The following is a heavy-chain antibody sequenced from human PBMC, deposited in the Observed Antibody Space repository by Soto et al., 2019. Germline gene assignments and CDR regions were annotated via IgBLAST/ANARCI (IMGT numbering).Heavy chain of an antibody. J-gene: IGHJ6*02. V-gene: IGHV3-23*01. CDR1: TFTFSSYA. D-gene: IGHD3-10*01. Sequence: QSGGSLRLSCAASTFTFSSYAMSWVRQAPGKGLEWVSAISGSGGSTYYADSVKGRFTISRDNSKNTLYLQMNSLRAEDTAVYYCAKVGALDYPEDYYYGMDVWGQGTTVTVSS. CDR3: AKVGALDYPEDYYYGMDV. CDR2: ISGSGGST.